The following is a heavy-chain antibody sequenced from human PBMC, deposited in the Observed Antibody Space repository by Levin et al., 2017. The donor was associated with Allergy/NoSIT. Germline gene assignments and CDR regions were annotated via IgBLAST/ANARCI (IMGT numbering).Heavy chain of an antibody. Sequence: QAGGSLRLSCAASGFTFSNYEMNWVRQAPGKGVEWVSYISSSGNTIYYADSVKGRFTISRDNAKNSLYLQMSSLRAEDTAVYYCARDGDSSGWFYFDYWGQGTLVTVSS. CDR3: ARDGDSSGWFYFDY. CDR1: GFTFSNYE. J-gene: IGHJ4*02. CDR2: ISSSGNTI. V-gene: IGHV3-48*03. D-gene: IGHD6-19*01.